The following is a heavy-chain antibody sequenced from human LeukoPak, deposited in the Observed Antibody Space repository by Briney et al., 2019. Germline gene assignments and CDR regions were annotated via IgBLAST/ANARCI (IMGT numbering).Heavy chain of an antibody. Sequence: ASVKVSCKASGYTFTSYGISWVRQAPGQGLEWMGWISAYNGNTNYAQKLQGRVTMTTDTSTSTAYMELRSLRSDDTAVYYCAREDSGYRSGCWYLWGQGTLVTVSS. V-gene: IGHV1-18*01. CDR2: ISAYNGNT. D-gene: IGHD6-19*01. J-gene: IGHJ5*02. CDR1: GYTFTSYG. CDR3: AREDSGYRSGCWYL.